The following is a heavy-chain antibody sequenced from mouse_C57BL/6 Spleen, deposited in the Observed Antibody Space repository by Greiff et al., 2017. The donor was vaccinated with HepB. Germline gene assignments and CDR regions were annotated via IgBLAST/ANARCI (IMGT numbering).Heavy chain of an antibody. D-gene: IGHD1-1*01. J-gene: IGHJ2*01. Sequence: QVQLQQPGAELVKPGASVKLSCKASGYTFTSYWMHWVKQRPGQGLEWIGMIHPNSGSTNYNEKFKSKATLTVDKSSSTAYMQLSSLTSEDSAVYYCARSEGTTVVAPDYWGQGTTLTVSS. CDR3: ARSEGTTVVAPDY. CDR2: IHPNSGST. V-gene: IGHV1-64*01. CDR1: GYTFTSYW.